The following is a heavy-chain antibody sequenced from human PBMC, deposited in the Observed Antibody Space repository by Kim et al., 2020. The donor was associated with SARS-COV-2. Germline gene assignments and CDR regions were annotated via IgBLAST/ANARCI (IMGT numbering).Heavy chain of an antibody. J-gene: IGHJ4*02. CDR3: ARPEDYGDYDLPFGY. D-gene: IGHD4-17*01. Sequence: PALKSRVTISVDTSKNQFSLKLSSVTAADTAVYYCARPEDYGDYDLPFGYWGQGTLVTVSS. V-gene: IGHV4-39*01.